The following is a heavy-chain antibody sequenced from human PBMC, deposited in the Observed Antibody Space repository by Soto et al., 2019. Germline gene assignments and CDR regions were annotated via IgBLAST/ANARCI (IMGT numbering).Heavy chain of an antibody. V-gene: IGHV1-46*01. CDR1: GYTFTSYY. D-gene: IGHD5-18*01. Sequence: SSVKVSCKASGYTFTSYYMHWVRQAPGRGLEWMGIINPSGGTSTYAQKFRAGFTMTRDTSTSTFYMELSGVRSEDSAVYYCATSVNSAMAFDFWGQGTLVTVSS. CDR3: ATSVNSAMAFDF. J-gene: IGHJ4*02. CDR2: INPSGGTS.